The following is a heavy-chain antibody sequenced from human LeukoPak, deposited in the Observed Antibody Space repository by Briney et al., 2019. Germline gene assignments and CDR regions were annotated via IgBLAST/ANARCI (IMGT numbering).Heavy chain of an antibody. V-gene: IGHV4-39*01. Sequence: SENLSLTCTVSGVSISGSNYYWGWIRQPPGKGLEWIGRIYYNGSTYYNPSLKSRVTISVDTSKNQFSLKLSSVTAADTAVYYCARRYYSGSGSYPAHIDYWGQGTLVTVSP. CDR2: IYYNGST. CDR1: GVSISGSNYY. CDR3: ARRYYSGSGSYPAHIDY. J-gene: IGHJ4*02. D-gene: IGHD3-10*01.